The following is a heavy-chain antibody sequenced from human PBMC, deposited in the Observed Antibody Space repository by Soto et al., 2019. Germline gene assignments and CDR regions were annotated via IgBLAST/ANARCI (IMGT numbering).Heavy chain of an antibody. V-gene: IGHV3-74*01. J-gene: IGHJ4*02. CDR3: GSGYTSSWYYTLAY. CDR2: ISSDGSST. CDR1: GFTFSTYR. Sequence: GGSLRLSCAASGFTFSTYRMHWVRQVPGKGLEWVSRISSDGSSTNYADSVKGRFTISRDNAKNTLYLHMDSLRAEDTAVYYCGSGYTSSWYYTLAYWGQGILVTV. D-gene: IGHD6-13*01.